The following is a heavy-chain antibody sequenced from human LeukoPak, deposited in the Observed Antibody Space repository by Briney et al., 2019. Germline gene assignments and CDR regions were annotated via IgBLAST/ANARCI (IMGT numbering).Heavy chain of an antibody. J-gene: IGHJ4*02. Sequence: PSETLSLTCTVSGGSVSSGSYYWSWIRQPPGKGLEWIGYIYYSGSTNYNPSLKSRVTISVDTSKNQFSLKLSPVTAADTAVYYCARSSLERRTFFDYWGQGTLVTVSS. CDR2: IYYSGST. D-gene: IGHD1-1*01. CDR3: ARSSLERRTFFDY. CDR1: GGSVSSGSYY. V-gene: IGHV4-61*01.